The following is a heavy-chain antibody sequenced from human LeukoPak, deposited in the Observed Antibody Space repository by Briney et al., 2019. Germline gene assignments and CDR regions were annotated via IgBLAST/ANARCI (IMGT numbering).Heavy chain of an antibody. Sequence: GGSLRLSCAASGFTFSTYWMNWVRQAPGKGLEWVADIKPDGSHVSYVDSVKGRFSISRDNAQNSLYLQVSSLRAEDTAIYYCAREGRLPGAFDVWGQRTMVTVSS. V-gene: IGHV3-7*01. CDR2: IKPDGSHV. D-gene: IGHD2-15*01. J-gene: IGHJ3*01. CDR3: AREGRLPGAFDV. CDR1: GFTFSTYW.